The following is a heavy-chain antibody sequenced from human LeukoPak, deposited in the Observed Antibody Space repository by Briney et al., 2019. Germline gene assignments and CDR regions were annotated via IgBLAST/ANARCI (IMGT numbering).Heavy chain of an antibody. CDR1: GFTFSSYG. CDR2: ISYDGSNK. J-gene: IGHJ4*02. V-gene: IGHV3-30*18. CDR3: AKDPSTYSSSWYGWLGY. Sequence: GGSLRLSCAASGFTFSSYGMHWVRQAPGKGLEWVAVISYDGSNKYYADSVKGRFTISRDNSKNTLYLQMNSLRAEDTALYYCAKDPSTYSSSWYGWLGYWGQGTLVTVSS. D-gene: IGHD6-13*01.